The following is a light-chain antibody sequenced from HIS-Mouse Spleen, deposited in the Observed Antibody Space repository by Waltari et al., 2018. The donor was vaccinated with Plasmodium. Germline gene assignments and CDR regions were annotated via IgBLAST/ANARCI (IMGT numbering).Light chain of an antibody. V-gene: IGLV2-14*03. J-gene: IGLJ3*02. CDR1: SSDVGGYSY. Sequence: QSALTQPASVSGSPGQSITTSCTATSSDVGGYSYLSWYQQHPGKAPKLMIYDVSNRPSGVSNRFSGSKSGNTASLTISGLQAEDEADYYCSSYTSSSTLRWVFGGGTKLTVL. CDR2: DVS. CDR3: SSYTSSSTLRWV.